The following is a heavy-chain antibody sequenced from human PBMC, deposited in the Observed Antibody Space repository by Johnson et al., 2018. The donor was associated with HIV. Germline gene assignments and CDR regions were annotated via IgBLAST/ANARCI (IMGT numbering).Heavy chain of an antibody. V-gene: IGHV3-30*14. J-gene: IGHJ3*02. Sequence: QVQLVESGGGVVQPGRSLRLSCAASGFTFSSYWMTWVRQAPGKGLEWVAVISYDGSNKYYADSVKCRFTISSDNSKNTLYLQMNSLRAEDTAVYYCARVSNPQYCSSTSCSGWDGAFDIWGQGTMVTVSS. D-gene: IGHD2-2*01. CDR1: GFTFSSYW. CDR3: ARVSNPQYCSSTSCSGWDGAFDI. CDR2: ISYDGSNK.